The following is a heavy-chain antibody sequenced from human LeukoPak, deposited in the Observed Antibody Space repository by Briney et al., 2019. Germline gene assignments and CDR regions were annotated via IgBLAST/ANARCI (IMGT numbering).Heavy chain of an antibody. D-gene: IGHD3-10*01. Sequence: PGGSLRLSCAASGFTFNTYWMHWVRQAPGKGLVWVSRINTDGSSTNYADSVKGRFTISRDNAKNTLYLQMNSLRAEDTALYYCAKDMSGLVPLPYGMDVWGQGTTVTVSS. CDR3: AKDMSGLVPLPYGMDV. CDR1: GFTFNTYW. J-gene: IGHJ6*02. CDR2: INTDGSST. V-gene: IGHV3-74*01.